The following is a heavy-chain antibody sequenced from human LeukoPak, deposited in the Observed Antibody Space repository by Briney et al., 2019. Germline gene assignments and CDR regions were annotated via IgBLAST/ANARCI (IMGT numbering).Heavy chain of an antibody. Sequence: PSETLSLTCTVSGGSISSSSYYWGWIRQPPGKGLGWIGSIYYSGSTYYNPSLKSRVTISVDTSKNQFSLKLSSVTAADTAVYYCARGRITMIVVVIPFDYWGQGTLVTVSS. CDR3: ARGRITMIVVVIPFDY. J-gene: IGHJ4*02. V-gene: IGHV4-39*07. CDR2: IYYSGST. CDR1: GGSISSSSYY. D-gene: IGHD3-22*01.